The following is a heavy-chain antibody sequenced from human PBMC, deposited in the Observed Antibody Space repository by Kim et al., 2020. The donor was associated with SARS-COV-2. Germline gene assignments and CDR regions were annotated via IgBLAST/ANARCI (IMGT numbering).Heavy chain of an antibody. CDR2: IYTSGST. D-gene: IGHD1-7*01. CDR1: GGSISSGSYY. J-gene: IGHJ6*02. Sequence: SETLSLTCTVSGGSISSGSYYWSWIRQPAGKGLEWIGRIYTSGSTNYNPSLKSRVTISVDTSKNQFSLKLSSVTAADTAVYYCAREMKLELYFAPSVGSPPRTGYYNYYGMDVWGQGTTVTVSS. V-gene: IGHV4-61*02. CDR3: AREMKLELYFAPSVGSPPRTGYYNYYGMDV.